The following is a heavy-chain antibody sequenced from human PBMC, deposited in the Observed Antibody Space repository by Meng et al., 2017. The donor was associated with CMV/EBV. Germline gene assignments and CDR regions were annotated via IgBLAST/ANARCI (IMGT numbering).Heavy chain of an antibody. CDR1: GYSFTSYW. CDR2: IYPGDSDT. D-gene: IGHD3-10*01. J-gene: IGHJ5*02. Sequence: GGSLRLSCKGSGYSFTSYWIGWVRQMPGKGLERMGIIYPGDSDTRYSPSFQGQVTISADKSISTAYLQWSSLKASDTAMYYCARQIPNYYGSGSYYRLGWFDPWGQGTLVTVSS. V-gene: IGHV5-51*01. CDR3: ARQIPNYYGSGSYYRLGWFDP.